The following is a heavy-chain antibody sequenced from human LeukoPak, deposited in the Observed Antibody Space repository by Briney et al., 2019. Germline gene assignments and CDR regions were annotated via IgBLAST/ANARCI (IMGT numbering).Heavy chain of an antibody. V-gene: IGHV1-69*04. CDR2: IIPILGIA. CDR3: ARSTGLAAAGNYYYYYGMDV. J-gene: IGHJ6*02. CDR1: GGTFSSYA. Sequence: ASVKVSCTASGGTFSSYAISWVRQAPGQGLEWMGRIIPILGIANYAQKFQGRVTITADKSTSTAYMELSSLRSEDTAVYYCARSTGLAAAGNYYYYYGMDVWGQGTTVTVSS. D-gene: IGHD6-13*01.